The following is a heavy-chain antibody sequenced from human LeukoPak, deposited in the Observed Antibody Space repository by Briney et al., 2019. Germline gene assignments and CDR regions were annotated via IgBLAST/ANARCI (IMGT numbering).Heavy chain of an antibody. V-gene: IGHV3-23*01. Sequence: PGGSPRLSCAASGFTVSSNYMSWVRRAPGKGLEWVSCIDASGVNTYYADSVKGRFTISRDNSRNTLYLQMNSLRAEDTAVYYCAKGSGSGWYGWFDPWGQGTLVTVSS. CDR1: GFTVSSNY. J-gene: IGHJ5*02. CDR3: AKGSGSGWYGWFDP. CDR2: IDASGVNT. D-gene: IGHD6-19*01.